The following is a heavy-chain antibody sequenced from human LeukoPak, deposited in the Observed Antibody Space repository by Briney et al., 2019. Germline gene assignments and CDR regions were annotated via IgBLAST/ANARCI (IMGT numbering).Heavy chain of an antibody. CDR3: ARNRGNQQFDY. CDR2: ISSSSSTI. J-gene: IGHJ4*02. V-gene: IGHV3-48*04. Sequence: GSLRLSCAASGFTFSSYSMNWVRQAPGKGLEWVSYISSSSSTIYYADSVKGRFIISRDNAKNSLFLQMNNLRAEDTAVYYCARNRGNQQFDYWGQGTLVTVSS. D-gene: IGHD1-14*01. CDR1: GFTFSSYS.